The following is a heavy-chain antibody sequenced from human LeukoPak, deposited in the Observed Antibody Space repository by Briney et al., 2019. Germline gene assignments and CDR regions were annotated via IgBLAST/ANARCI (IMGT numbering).Heavy chain of an antibody. V-gene: IGHV3-7*04. Sequence: PGGSLRLSCAASGFTFSSYWMSWVRQAPGKGLEWVANIKQDGSEKYYVDSVKGRFTISRDNAKNSLYLQMSSLRAEDTAVYYCARVPHVLRYFDWYSVWGQGTLVTVSS. CDR2: IKQDGSEK. D-gene: IGHD3-9*01. CDR3: ARVPHVLRYFDWYSV. CDR1: GFTFSSYW. J-gene: IGHJ4*02.